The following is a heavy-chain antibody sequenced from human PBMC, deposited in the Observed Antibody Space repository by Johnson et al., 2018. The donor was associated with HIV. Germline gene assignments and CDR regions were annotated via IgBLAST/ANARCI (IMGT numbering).Heavy chain of an antibody. CDR3: AREVGSWYSSSSGAFEI. CDR1: GFTFDDYA. D-gene: IGHD6-6*01. J-gene: IGHJ3*02. CDR2: I. Sequence: QLVESGGGVVQPGRSLKLSCAASGFTFDDYAMHWVRQTPGKGLQWFSIILKGRFTISRENAKNSLYLQMNSLRAGDTAVYYCAREVGSWYSSSSGAFEIWGQGTMVTVSS. V-gene: IGHV3-9*01.